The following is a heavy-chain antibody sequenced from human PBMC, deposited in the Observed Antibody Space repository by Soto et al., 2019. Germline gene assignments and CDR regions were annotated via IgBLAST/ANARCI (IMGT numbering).Heavy chain of an antibody. CDR1: GYSISSSNW. D-gene: IGHD1-26*01. J-gene: IGHJ4*02. Sequence: PSETLSLTCAVSGYSISSSNWWGWIRQPPGKGLEWIGYIYYSGTTYYNPSLKSRVTMSVDTSKNQFSLKLTSVTAVDTAVYYCARRETQGSIDYWGQGPPVTVAS. V-gene: IGHV4-28*01. CDR2: IYYSGTT. CDR3: ARRETQGSIDY.